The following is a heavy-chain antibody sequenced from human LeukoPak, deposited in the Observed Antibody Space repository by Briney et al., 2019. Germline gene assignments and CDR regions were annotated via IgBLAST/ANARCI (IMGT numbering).Heavy chain of an antibody. CDR1: GGSISSYY. D-gene: IGHD5-18*01. CDR2: IYYSGST. J-gene: IGHJ4*02. V-gene: IGHV4-59*01. CDR3: ARGRGYSYGTFDY. Sequence: SETQSLTCTVSGGSISSYYWSWIRQPPGKGLEWIGYIYYSGSTNYNPSLKSRVTISVDTSKNQFSLKLSSVTAADTAVYYCARGRGYSYGTFDYWGQXTLVXVSS.